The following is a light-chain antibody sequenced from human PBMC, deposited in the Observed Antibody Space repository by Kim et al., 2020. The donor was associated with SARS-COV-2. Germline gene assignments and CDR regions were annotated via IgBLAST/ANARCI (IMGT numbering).Light chain of an antibody. Sequence: PGVRATLACRASQSVSDSNLAWYQHKPGRAPRLLIYGASTRATGIPDRFSGSGSGTDFTLTISRLEPEDFAMYYCQQYGYSPWTFGQGTKVDIK. J-gene: IGKJ1*01. CDR2: GAS. CDR1: QSVSDSN. CDR3: QQYGYSPWT. V-gene: IGKV3-20*01.